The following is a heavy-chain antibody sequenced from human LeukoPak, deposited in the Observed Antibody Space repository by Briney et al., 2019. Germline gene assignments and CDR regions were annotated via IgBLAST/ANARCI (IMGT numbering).Heavy chain of an antibody. CDR3: AGVIYYTSDAFDI. J-gene: IGHJ3*02. CDR2: INSDGSTT. Sequence: GGSLRLSCAASGFTFSSYWMHWVRQAPGKGPVWVSRINSDGSTTNYADSVKGRFTISRDNAKNTLYLQMNSLRVEDTAAYYCAGVIYYTSDAFDIWGQGTMVTVSS. D-gene: IGHD3-22*01. V-gene: IGHV3-74*01. CDR1: GFTFSSYW.